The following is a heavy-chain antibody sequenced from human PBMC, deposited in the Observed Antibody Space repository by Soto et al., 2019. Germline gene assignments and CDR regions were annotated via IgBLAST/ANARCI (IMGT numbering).Heavy chain of an antibody. Sequence: SVKVSCKASGGTFSSYAISWVRQAPGQGLEWMGGIIPIFGTANYAQKFQGRVTITADKSTSTAYMELSSLRSEDTAVYYCARGNVYGSGSYYPWYGMDVWGQGATVTVSS. CDR3: ARGNVYGSGSYYPWYGMDV. CDR2: IIPIFGTA. CDR1: GGTFSSYA. J-gene: IGHJ6*02. D-gene: IGHD3-10*01. V-gene: IGHV1-69*06.